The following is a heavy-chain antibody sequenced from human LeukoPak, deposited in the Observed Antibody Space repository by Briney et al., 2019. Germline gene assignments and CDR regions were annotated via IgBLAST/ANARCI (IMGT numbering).Heavy chain of an antibody. Sequence: ASVKVSCKASGYTFTNYYMHWVRQAPGQGLEWMGIINPSGGSTSYAQKFQGRVTMTRDMSTSTVYMELSSLRSEDTAVYYCARDLLGTAPFDYWGQGTLVTVSS. CDR1: GYTFTNYY. J-gene: IGHJ4*02. V-gene: IGHV1-46*01. CDR2: INPSGGST. CDR3: ARDLLGTAPFDY. D-gene: IGHD5-18*01.